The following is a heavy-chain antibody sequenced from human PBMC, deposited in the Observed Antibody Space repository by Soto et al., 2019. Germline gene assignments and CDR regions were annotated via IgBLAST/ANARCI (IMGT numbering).Heavy chain of an antibody. J-gene: IGHJ6*02. CDR2: ISSSSSYI. V-gene: IGHV3-21*01. D-gene: IGHD1-7*01. CDR3: ARPHNWNYGPVMGMDV. Sequence: KPGGSLRLSCAASGFTFSSYSMNWVRQAPGKGLEWVSSISSSSSYIYYADSVKGRFTISRDNAKNSLYLQMSSLRAEDTAVYYCARPHNWNYGPVMGMDVWGQGTTVTVSS. CDR1: GFTFSSYS.